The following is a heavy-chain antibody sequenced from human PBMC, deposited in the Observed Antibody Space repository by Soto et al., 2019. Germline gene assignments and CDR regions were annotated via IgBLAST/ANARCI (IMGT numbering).Heavy chain of an antibody. CDR1: GGSISSGGYY. CDR3: ARDKITGLFDY. J-gene: IGHJ4*02. V-gene: IGHV4-39*07. Sequence: SETLSLTCAVSGGSISSGGYYWPWIRPPPGTGLEWIGEINHSGSTNYNPSLKSRVTISVDTSKNQFSLKLTSVTAADTAVYYCARDKITGLFDYWGQGTLVTVSS. CDR2: INHSGST. D-gene: IGHD2-8*02.